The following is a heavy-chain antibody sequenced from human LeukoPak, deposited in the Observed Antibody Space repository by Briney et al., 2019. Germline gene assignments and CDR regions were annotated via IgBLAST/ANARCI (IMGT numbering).Heavy chain of an antibody. CDR2: IYYSEST. CDR1: RGSISSGSYY. V-gene: IGHV4-39*01. J-gene: IGHJ4*02. CDR3: ARPGGGLLRSPFDF. D-gene: IGHD2-15*01. Sequence: SETLSLTCTVSRGSISSGSYYWGWIRQPPGKGLEWIGSIYYSESTYYNPSLKSRVTISVDTSKNQFSLKLNSVTAADTAVYYCARPGGGLLRSPFDFWGQGTLVTVSS.